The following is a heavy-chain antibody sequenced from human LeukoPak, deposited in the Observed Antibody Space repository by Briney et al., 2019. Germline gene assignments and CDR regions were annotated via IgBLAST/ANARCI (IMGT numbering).Heavy chain of an antibody. V-gene: IGHV5-51*01. D-gene: IGHD4-17*01. Sequence: GESLKISCKGSGYSFATYWVAWVRQMPGKGLEWMGMIYPGDSDTRYSPSFQGQVTISADKSINTAYLQWNDLKVSDTAIYYCARSTTNDWFDPWGQGTLVTVSS. CDR2: IYPGDSDT. CDR1: GYSFATYW. J-gene: IGHJ5*02. CDR3: ARSTTNDWFDP.